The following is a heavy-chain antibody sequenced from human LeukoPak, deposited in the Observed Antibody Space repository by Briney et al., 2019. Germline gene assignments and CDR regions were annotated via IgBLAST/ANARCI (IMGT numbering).Heavy chain of an antibody. CDR3: ARLTTTNYDILTGYFNRARGWFDP. J-gene: IGHJ5*02. CDR2: IYPGDSDT. CDR1: GYSFTSYW. Sequence: GESLKISCKGSGYSFTSYWIGWVRQMPGKGLELMGIIYPGDSDTRYSPSFQGRVTISADKSISTAYLQWSSLKASDTAMYYCARLTTTNYDILTGYFNRARGWFDPWGQGTLVTVSS. V-gene: IGHV5-51*01. D-gene: IGHD3-9*01.